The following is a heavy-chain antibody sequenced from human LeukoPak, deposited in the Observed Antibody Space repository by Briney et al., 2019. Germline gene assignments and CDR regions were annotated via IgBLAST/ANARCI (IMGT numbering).Heavy chain of an antibody. D-gene: IGHD3-22*01. Sequence: SETLSLTCAVYGGSFSGYYWSWIRQPPGKGLEWIGEINHSGSTNYNPSLKSRVTISVDTSKNQFPLKLSSVTAADTAVYYCARGSYYYDSSGYLSRSYAFDIWGQGTMVTVSS. J-gene: IGHJ3*02. CDR2: INHSGST. CDR1: GGSFSGYY. V-gene: IGHV4-34*01. CDR3: ARGSYYYDSSGYLSRSYAFDI.